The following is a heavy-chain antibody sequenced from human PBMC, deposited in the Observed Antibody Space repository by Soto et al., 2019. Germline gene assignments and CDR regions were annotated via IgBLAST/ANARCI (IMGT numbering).Heavy chain of an antibody. D-gene: IGHD4-17*01. CDR2: ISSSGSTI. CDR1: GFTFSDYY. J-gene: IGHJ3*02. CDR3: ARDPTRWTYAFDI. V-gene: IGHV3-11*01. Sequence: GALRLSCAASGFTFSDYYMSWIRQAPGKGLEWVSYISSSGSTIYYADSVKGRFTISRDNAKNSLYLQMNSLRAEDTAVYYCARDPTRWTYAFDIWGQGTMVTVSS.